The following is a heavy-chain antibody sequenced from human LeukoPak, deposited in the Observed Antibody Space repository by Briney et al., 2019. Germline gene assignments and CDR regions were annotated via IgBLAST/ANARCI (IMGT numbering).Heavy chain of an antibody. CDR1: GFTFSSYS. J-gene: IGHJ4*02. V-gene: IGHV3-48*01. CDR3: ARDPTFWSGYSYFDY. Sequence: GGSLRLSCAASGFTFSSYSMNWVRQAPGKGLEWVSYISSSSSTIYYADSVKGRFTISRDNATNSLYLQMNSLRAEDTAVYYCARDPTFWSGYSYFDYWGQGTLVTVSS. CDR2: ISSSSSTI. D-gene: IGHD3-3*01.